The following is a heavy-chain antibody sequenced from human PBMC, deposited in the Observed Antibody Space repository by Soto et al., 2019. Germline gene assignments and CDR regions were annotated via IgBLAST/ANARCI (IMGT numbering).Heavy chain of an antibody. CDR2: ISYDGSNK. V-gene: IGHV3-30*03. D-gene: IGHD1-26*01. Sequence: GGSLRLSCAASGFTFSSYGMHWVRQAPGRGLEWMAVISYDGSNKYYTDSVKGRFSISRDNNKNTVYLQMNSLRPEDTAVYYCASAYPQVGSHYCDHWGRGIRATVLL. CDR1: GFTFSSYG. J-gene: IGHJ4*01. CDR3: ASAYPQVGSHYCDH.